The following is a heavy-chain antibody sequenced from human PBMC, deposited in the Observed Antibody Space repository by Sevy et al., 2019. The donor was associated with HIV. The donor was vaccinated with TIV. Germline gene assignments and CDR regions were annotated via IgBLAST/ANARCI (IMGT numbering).Heavy chain of an antibody. J-gene: IGHJ4*02. CDR3: AREGDSWLPFDY. V-gene: IGHV3-21*01. CDR1: GFTFSSYS. D-gene: IGHD6-13*01. CDR2: ISGLNNYI. Sequence: GGSLRLSCAASGFTFSSYSMNWVRQAPGKGLEWVSSISGLNNYIYYADSVKGQFTISRDNAKNSLYLQMNSLRAEDTAVYYCAREGDSWLPFDYWGQGTLVTVSS.